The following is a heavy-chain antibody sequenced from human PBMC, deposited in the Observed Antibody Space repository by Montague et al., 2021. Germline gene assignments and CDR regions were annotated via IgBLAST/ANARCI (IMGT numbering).Heavy chain of an antibody. CDR3: ARRLGISAPFDY. Sequence: SETLSLTCTVTGGSISEFYWSWIRQSPEKGLEWIGYIYDSGTTNYNPSPTSRVTISADTSTNQFSLNLRLVTAADTDVYFCARRLGISAPFDYWGQGTLVTVSS. CDR2: IYDSGTT. D-gene: IGHD7-27*01. V-gene: IGHV4-59*08. J-gene: IGHJ4*02. CDR1: GGSISEFY.